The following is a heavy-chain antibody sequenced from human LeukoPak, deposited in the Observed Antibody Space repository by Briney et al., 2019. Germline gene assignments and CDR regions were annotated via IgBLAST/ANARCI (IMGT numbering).Heavy chain of an antibody. CDR3: AREVSEGFDF. V-gene: IGHV3-21*01. D-gene: IGHD3-22*01. CDR2: FGTRSTSI. CDR1: GFTFSGYS. Sequence: GGSLRLSCTASGFTFSGYSMNWIRQAPGKGLEWVPSFGTRSTSIYHAGSVKGRFAISRDNAKNSLYLQMNSLRAEDTALYYCAREVSEGFDFWGQGTLVTVSS. J-gene: IGHJ4*02.